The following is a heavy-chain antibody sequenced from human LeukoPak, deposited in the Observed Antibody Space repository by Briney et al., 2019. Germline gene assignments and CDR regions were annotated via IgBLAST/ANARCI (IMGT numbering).Heavy chain of an antibody. J-gene: IGHJ5*02. D-gene: IGHD5-18*01. CDR1: GGSISSSSYY. CDR2: IYYSGST. CDR3: ARGHSRRIQLWSKRNWFDP. Sequence: SETLSLTCTVSGGSISSSSYYWGWIRQPPGKGLEWIGSIYYSGSTYYNPSLKSRVTISVDTSKNQFPLKLSSVTAADTAVYYCARGHSRRIQLWSKRNWFDPWGQGTLVTVSS. V-gene: IGHV4-39*06.